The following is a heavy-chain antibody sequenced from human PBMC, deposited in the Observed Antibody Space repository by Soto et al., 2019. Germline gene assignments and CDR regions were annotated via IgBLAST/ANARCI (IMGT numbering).Heavy chain of an antibody. Sequence: QARRVESGGGVVQIGESLRLSCAASGLTFRNYGFHWVRQAPGKGLEWVAVISYDGRNKHYENSVKGRFTISRDDSKTTVYLQMNSRRAEDTALYYCAKHCHYYDGSGHSATNYYGAHIWGQGTAVTVFS. J-gene: IGHJ3*02. CDR1: GLTFRNYG. CDR2: ISYDGRNK. V-gene: IGHV3-30*18. D-gene: IGHD3-22*01. CDR3: AKHCHYYDGSGHSATNYYGAHI.